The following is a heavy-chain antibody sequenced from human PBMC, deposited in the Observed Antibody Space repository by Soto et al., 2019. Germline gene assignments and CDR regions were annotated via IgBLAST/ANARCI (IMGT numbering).Heavy chain of an antibody. CDR2: INGAATST. D-gene: IGHD1-1*01. V-gene: IGHV3-23*01. Sequence: VQLLESGGGLVQPGGSLRLSCVASGINLRSHDMNWVRQPPGKGLEWVSNINGAATSTSYADAVKGRFTISRDNSQNTVYLQMNNLRVEDTAVYYCAVATNWEWGYWGQGTLVTVSS. CDR3: AVATNWEWGY. J-gene: IGHJ4*02. CDR1: GINLRSHD.